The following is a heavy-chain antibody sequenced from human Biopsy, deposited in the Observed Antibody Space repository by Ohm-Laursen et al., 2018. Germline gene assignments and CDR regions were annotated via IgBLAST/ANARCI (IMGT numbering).Heavy chain of an antibody. Sequence: SSVKVSCKAPEGTFSNYGVNWVRQAPGQGLEWLGGNIPILGTGNYAQKFQDRVTVAADTSTSTATMELRSLRSEDTAVYYCATKLTGYFHHWGQGTLVIVSS. CDR1: EGTFSNYG. CDR3: ATKLTGYFHH. V-gene: IGHV1-69*06. D-gene: IGHD3-9*01. J-gene: IGHJ1*01. CDR2: NIPILGTG.